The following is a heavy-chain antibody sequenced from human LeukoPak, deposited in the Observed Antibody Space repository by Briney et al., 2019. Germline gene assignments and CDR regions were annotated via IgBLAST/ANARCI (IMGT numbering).Heavy chain of an antibody. V-gene: IGHV5-51*01. CDR1: GYSFTSLW. CDR3: ARRYGRPFDY. J-gene: IGHJ4*02. D-gene: IGHD4-17*01. Sequence: GESLKISCKGSGYSFTSLWIGWVRQMPGKGLEWMGIIYPGDSDTRYSPSFEGQVTISADKSISTAYLEWSNLKASDTAIYYCARRYGRPFDYWGQGALVTISS. CDR2: IYPGDSDT.